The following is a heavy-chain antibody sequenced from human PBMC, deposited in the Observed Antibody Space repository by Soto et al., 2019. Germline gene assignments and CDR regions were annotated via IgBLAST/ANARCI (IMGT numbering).Heavy chain of an antibody. Sequence: QVQLVESGGGVVQSGRSLRLSCAASGFTFSSYGMTWVRQAPGTGLEWVAVIWYDGSKTYYADSVKGRFTISRDNSKNTRYMQMNSLGADDTAVSYCASDWHDSSGYNRYYFDYWGQGTLVTVSA. J-gene: IGHJ4*02. D-gene: IGHD3-22*01. CDR3: ASDWHDSSGYNRYYFDY. V-gene: IGHV3-33*01. CDR2: IWYDGSKT. CDR1: GFTFSSYG.